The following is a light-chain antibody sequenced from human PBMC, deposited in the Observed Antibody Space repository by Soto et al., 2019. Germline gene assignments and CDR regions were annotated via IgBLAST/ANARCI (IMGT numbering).Light chain of an antibody. J-gene: IGKJ5*01. CDR1: QSVSGNS. V-gene: IGKV3-20*01. CDR2: DAS. CDR3: QQYGSSPIT. Sequence: DSVLTQSPGTLSLSPGERATLSCRASQSVSGNSIVWYQQRPGQAPRLLIYDASSRATGIPDRFSGSGSGTDFTLTISRLEPEDFAVYYCQQYGSSPITFGQGTRLEIK.